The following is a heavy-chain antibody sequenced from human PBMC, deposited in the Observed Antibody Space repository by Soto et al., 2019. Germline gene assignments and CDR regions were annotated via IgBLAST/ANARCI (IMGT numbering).Heavy chain of an antibody. CDR1: GYTFTGYY. CDR2: INPNSGGT. Sequence: PSVKVSCKASGYTFTGYYMHWVRQAPGQGLEWMGWINPNSGGTNYAQKFQGRVTMTRDTSISTAYMELSRLRSDDTAVYYCARPTSSSWYVFDYWGQGTLVTVSS. V-gene: IGHV1-2*02. CDR3: ARPTSSSWYVFDY. D-gene: IGHD6-13*01. J-gene: IGHJ4*02.